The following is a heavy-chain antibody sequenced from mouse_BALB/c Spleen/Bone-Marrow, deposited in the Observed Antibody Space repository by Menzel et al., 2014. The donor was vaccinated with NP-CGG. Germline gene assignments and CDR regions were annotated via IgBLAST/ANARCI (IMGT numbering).Heavy chain of an antibody. CDR1: SYTFTDYA. CDR3: TRGGRYDEVAY. V-gene: IGHV1-67*01. J-gene: IGHJ3*01. Sequence: VQLQQPGPELVRPGVSVEISCKGSSYTFTDYAMHWVKQSHAKSLEWIGVISTYYGNANYNQKFKGKATMTVDKSSSTAYMELAGLTSEDSAVYYCTRGGRYDEVAYWGQGTLVTVSA. CDR2: ISTYYGNA. D-gene: IGHD2-14*01.